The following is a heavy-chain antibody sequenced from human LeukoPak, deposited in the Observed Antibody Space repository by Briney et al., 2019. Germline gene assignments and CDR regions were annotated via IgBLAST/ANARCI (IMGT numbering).Heavy chain of an antibody. D-gene: IGHD6-13*01. Sequence: GGSLRLSCAASGFTFSDYYMSWIHQAPGKGLEWVSYISSSGSTIYYADSVKGRFTISRDNAKNSLYLQMNSLRAEDTAVYYCARGLYSSRGNWFDPWGQGTLVTVSS. CDR2: ISSSGSTI. J-gene: IGHJ5*02. CDR1: GFTFSDYY. CDR3: ARGLYSSRGNWFDP. V-gene: IGHV3-11*01.